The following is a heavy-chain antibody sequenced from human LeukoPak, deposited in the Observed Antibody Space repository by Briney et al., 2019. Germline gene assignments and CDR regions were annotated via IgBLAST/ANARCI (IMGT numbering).Heavy chain of an antibody. V-gene: IGHV1-69*13. J-gene: IGHJ6*02. D-gene: IGHD2-15*01. CDR3: ARVAVVVVAATLVSDYYYGMDV. Sequence: SVTVSCTASGGTFSSYAISWVRQAPGQGLEWMGGIIPIFGTANYAQKFQGRVTIIADESTSTAYMELSSLRSEDTAVYYCARVAVVVVAATLVSDYYYGMDVWGQGTTVTVSS. CDR2: IIPIFGTA. CDR1: GGTFSSYA.